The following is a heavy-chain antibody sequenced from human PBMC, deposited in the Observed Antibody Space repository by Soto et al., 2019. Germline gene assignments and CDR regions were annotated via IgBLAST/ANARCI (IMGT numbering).Heavy chain of an antibody. V-gene: IGHV3-48*02. J-gene: IGHJ4*02. CDR1: GFSFSNYA. CDR3: ARDKLRGYDSTAIDD. CDR2: ISSSGSTI. Sequence: EVQLVESGGGLVQPGESLRLSCAASGFSFSNYAMNWVRQAPGKGLEWLSYISSSGSTIYYADSVKGRFTTSRDNAKNSLYLQMNSLRDADTAVYYCARDKLRGYDSTAIDDWGQGTMVTVSS. D-gene: IGHD5-12*01.